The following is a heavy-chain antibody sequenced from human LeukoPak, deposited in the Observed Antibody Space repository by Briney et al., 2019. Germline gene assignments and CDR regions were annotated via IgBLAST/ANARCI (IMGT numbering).Heavy chain of an antibody. CDR2: INPNSGGT. Sequence: ASVKVSCKASGYTFTGYYMHWVRQAPGQGHEWMGWINPNSGGTNYAQKFQGRVTMTRDTSISTAYMELSRLRSDDTAVYYCARWFYSSLSVTGMDVWGQGTTVTVSS. V-gene: IGHV1-2*02. D-gene: IGHD4-11*01. CDR1: GYTFTGYY. CDR3: ARWFYSSLSVTGMDV. J-gene: IGHJ6*02.